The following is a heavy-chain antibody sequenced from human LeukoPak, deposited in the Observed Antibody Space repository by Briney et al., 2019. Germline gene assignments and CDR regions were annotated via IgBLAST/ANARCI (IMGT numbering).Heavy chain of an antibody. CDR1: GYRFTSYW. Sequence: GESLKISCKGSGYRFTSYWIAWVRQMPGEGLEWMGIIYPGDSDTRCSPSCQGQVTISADKSINTAYLQWSSLKASDTAIYYCARLPGRHDPFDYWGQGTVVTVSS. CDR2: IYPGDSDT. J-gene: IGHJ4*02. CDR3: ARLPGRHDPFDY. V-gene: IGHV5-51*01. D-gene: IGHD3-16*01.